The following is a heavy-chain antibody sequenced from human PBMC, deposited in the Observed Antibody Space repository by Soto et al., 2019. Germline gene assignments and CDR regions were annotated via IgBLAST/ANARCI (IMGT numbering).Heavy chain of an antibody. V-gene: IGHV3-53*01. J-gene: IGHJ4*02. Sequence: EVQLVESGGGLIQPGGSLRLSCAVSGFTVSNNYMSWVRQAPGKGLEGVSVIYSGGYTAYGDSVKGRFTISRDNSKNTLYFQMNTRRADARAGAFWATQPGGGGYWGQGTLVTVSS. CDR3: ATQPGGGGY. CDR1: GFTVSNNY. CDR2: IYSGGYT. D-gene: IGHD3-10*01.